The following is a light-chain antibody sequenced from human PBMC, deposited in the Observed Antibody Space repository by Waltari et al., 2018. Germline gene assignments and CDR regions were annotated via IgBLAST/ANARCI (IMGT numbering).Light chain of an antibody. Sequence: EIVLTQSPGTLSLSPGERATLSCRASEIMSSSYLAGYKQRPGQAPRLLLYGASSRATGIPDRFSGSGSGTDFTLTISRLEPEDIAVYFCQHYGSSRYTFGQGTKLEI. CDR1: EIMSSSY. J-gene: IGKJ2*01. CDR2: GAS. V-gene: IGKV3-20*01. CDR3: QHYGSSRYT.